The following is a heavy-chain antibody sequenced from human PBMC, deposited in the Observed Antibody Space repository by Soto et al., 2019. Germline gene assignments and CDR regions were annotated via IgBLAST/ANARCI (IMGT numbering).Heavy chain of an antibody. CDR3: ARWGTTGGFDL. CDR2: TSYDGNNK. J-gene: IGHJ4*02. CDR1: GFMFKSYV. Sequence: QLQLVESGGGVVQPGTSLRLSCTASGFMFKSYVMHWVRQAPGKGLEWVALTSYDGNNKYYGDSVKGRFTVSRDNSKNPLHLQMDSLRPEDTALYYCARWGTTGGFDLWGQGTVVSVSS. D-gene: IGHD3-16*01. V-gene: IGHV3-30*19.